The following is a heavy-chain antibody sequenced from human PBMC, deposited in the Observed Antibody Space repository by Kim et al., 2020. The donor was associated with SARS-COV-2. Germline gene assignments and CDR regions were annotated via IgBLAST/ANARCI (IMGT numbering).Heavy chain of an antibody. CDR2: ISYDGSNK. D-gene: IGHD3-9*01. CDR3: ARVLLRYFDWLLSIDY. V-gene: IGHV3-30*04. Sequence: GGSLRLSCAASGFTFSSYAMHWVRQAPGKGLEWVAVISYDGSNKYYADSVKGRFTISRDNSKNTLYLQMNSLRAEDTAVYYCARVLLRYFDWLLSIDYWGQGTLVTVSS. CDR1: GFTFSSYA. J-gene: IGHJ4*02.